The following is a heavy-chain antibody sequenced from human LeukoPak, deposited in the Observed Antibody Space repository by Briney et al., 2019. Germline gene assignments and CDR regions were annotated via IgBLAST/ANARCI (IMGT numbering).Heavy chain of an antibody. D-gene: IGHD6-25*01. V-gene: IGHV3-30*03. J-gene: IGHJ4*02. CDR1: GSTFSTYA. CDR3: ARCVYTSGWNVDY. CDR2: ISYDGSNK. Sequence: PGGSLRLSCTASGSTFSTYAMHWVRQAPGKGLEWVAVISYDGSNKYYADSVKGRFTISRDNAKNSLYLQMNSLRAEDTAIYYCARCVYTSGWNVDYWGQGTLVTVSS.